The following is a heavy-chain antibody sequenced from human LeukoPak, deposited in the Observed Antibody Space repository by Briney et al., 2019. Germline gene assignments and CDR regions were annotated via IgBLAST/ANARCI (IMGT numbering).Heavy chain of an antibody. Sequence: GGSLRLSCAASGFTFRSYAMHWVRQAPGKGLEWVAIITFDGTNAYYADSVKGRFTISRDNSKNTLYLQMNSLRAEDTAVYYCAKQSAVVVVAAPFDYWGQGTLVTVSS. V-gene: IGHV3-30-3*02. D-gene: IGHD2-15*01. J-gene: IGHJ4*02. CDR3: AKQSAVVVVAAPFDY. CDR1: GFTFRSYA. CDR2: ITFDGTNA.